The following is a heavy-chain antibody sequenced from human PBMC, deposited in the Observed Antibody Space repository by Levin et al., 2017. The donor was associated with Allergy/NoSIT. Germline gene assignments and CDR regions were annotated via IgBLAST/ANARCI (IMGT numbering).Heavy chain of an antibody. J-gene: IGHJ3*02. CDR3: AKVRSPELADAFDI. D-gene: IGHD6-13*01. V-gene: IGHV3-23*01. Sequence: GESLKISCAASGFTFSSYAMSWVRQAPGKGLEWVSAISGSGGSTYYADSVKGRFTISRDNSKNTLYLQMNSLRAEDTAVYYCAKVRSPELADAFDIWGQGTMVTVSS. CDR1: GFTFSSYA. CDR2: ISGSGGST.